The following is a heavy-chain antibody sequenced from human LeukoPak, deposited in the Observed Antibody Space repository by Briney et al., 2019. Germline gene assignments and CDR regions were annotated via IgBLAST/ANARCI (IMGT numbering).Heavy chain of an antibody. D-gene: IGHD3-10*01. CDR3: ARHGSGRYYPAEGRVDY. CDR2: INPSVGGT. V-gene: IGHV1-46*03. J-gene: IGHJ4*02. Sequence: ASVKVSCKAFGYGFTSYYIHWVRQAPGQGLEWMGIINPSVGGTTYARTFQGSVTMTRDTSTSTVYMALSSLRSEDTAVDYCARHGSGRYYPAEGRVDYWGQGTLVTVSS. CDR1: GYGFTSYY.